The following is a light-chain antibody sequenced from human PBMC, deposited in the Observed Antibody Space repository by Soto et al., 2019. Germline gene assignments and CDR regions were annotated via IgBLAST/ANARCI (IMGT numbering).Light chain of an antibody. J-gene: IGKJ1*01. CDR2: LGS. Sequence: DIVITQSPLSLPVTPGEPASISSSTSQSLLHSNGYNNLDWYLQKPGQSPQLLIYLGSNRSSGVPDRFSGSGSGTDFTLKISRVEAEDVGVYYCMQALETPKTFGQGTKVEIK. CDR3: MQALETPKT. CDR1: QSLLHSNGYNN. V-gene: IGKV2-28*01.